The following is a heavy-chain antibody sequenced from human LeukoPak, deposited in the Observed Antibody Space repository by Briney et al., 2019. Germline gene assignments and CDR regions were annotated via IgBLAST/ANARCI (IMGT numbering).Heavy chain of an antibody. V-gene: IGHV1-18*01. Sequence: ASVKVSCKASGYTFTSYGISWVRQAPGQGLEWMGWISAYNGNTNYAQELQGRVTMTTDTSTSTAYMELRSLRSDDTAVYYCARADPRTVSGDYWGQGTLVTVSS. CDR2: ISAYNGNT. CDR1: GYTFTSYG. D-gene: IGHD4-17*01. J-gene: IGHJ4*02. CDR3: ARADPRTVSGDY.